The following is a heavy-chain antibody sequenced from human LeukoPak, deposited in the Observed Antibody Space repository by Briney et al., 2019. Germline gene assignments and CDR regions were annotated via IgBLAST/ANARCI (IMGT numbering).Heavy chain of an antibody. Sequence: GGSLRLSCAASGFTFSSYSMNWVRQAPGKGLEWVSYISSSSSTIYYADSVKGRFTTSRDNAKNSLYLQMNSLRAEDTAVYYCARDRGSGWYFSGAPNAFDIWGQGTMVTVSS. CDR3: ARDRGSGWYFSGAPNAFDI. V-gene: IGHV3-48*01. CDR1: GFTFSSYS. CDR2: ISSSSSTI. J-gene: IGHJ3*02. D-gene: IGHD6-19*01.